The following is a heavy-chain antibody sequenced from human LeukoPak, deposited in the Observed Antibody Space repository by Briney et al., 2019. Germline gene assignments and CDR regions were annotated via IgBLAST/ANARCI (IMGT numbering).Heavy chain of an antibody. V-gene: IGHV1-8*03. CDR1: GYTFTSYD. J-gene: IGHJ4*02. CDR2: MNPNSGNT. D-gene: IGHD2-2*01. Sequence: ASLKVSCKASGYTFTSYDINWVPQAPGQGLEWMGWMNPNSGNTGYAQKFQGRVTITRNTSISTAYMELSSLRSEDTAVYSCATDIYCSSTSCYAYWGQGTLVTVSS. CDR3: ATDIYCSSTSCYAY.